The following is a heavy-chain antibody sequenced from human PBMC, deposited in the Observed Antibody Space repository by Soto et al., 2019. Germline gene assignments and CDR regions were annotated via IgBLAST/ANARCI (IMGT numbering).Heavy chain of an antibody. J-gene: IGHJ3*02. Sequence: TGGSLRLSCAASGFTFSSYAMSWVRQAPGKGLEWVSAISGSGGSTYYADSVKGRFTISRDNSKNTLYLQMNSLRAEDTAVYYCAKAPYSSSWYGMVAFDIWGQGTMVTVSS. D-gene: IGHD6-13*01. CDR1: GFTFSSYA. V-gene: IGHV3-23*01. CDR3: AKAPYSSSWYGMVAFDI. CDR2: ISGSGGST.